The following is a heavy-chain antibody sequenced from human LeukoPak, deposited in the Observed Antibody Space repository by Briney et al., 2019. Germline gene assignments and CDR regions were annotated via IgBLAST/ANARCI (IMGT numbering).Heavy chain of an antibody. CDR2: MKQDGNEE. CDR1: GFTFTSSW. Sequence: GRSLRLSCAASGFTFTSSWMSWVRQAPGKGLEWVANMKQDGNEEYYVDSVKGRFTISRDNAKNSLYLQMNSLRAEDTAVYYCARGEARFDYWGQGTLVTVSS. CDR3: ARGEARFDY. V-gene: IGHV3-7*01. J-gene: IGHJ4*02.